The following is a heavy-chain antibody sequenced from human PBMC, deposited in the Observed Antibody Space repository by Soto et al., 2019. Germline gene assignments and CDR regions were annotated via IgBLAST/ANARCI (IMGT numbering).Heavy chain of an antibody. J-gene: IGHJ6*02. CDR2: IRSKAVGGTE. V-gene: IGHV3-15*01. CDR3: TTLGHYYQFYKVDV. D-gene: IGHD3-22*01. Sequence: LRLSCVASGFSFENAWMNWVRQAPGKGLEWVGRIRSKAVGGTEDYAAPVKGRFTISRDDSTNTLYLQMNSLKTEDTAVYYCTTLGHYYQFYKVDVWGQGTTVTVSS. CDR1: GFSFENAW.